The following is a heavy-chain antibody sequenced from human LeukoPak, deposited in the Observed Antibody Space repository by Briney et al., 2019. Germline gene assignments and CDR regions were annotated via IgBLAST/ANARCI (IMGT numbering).Heavy chain of an antibody. CDR2: FDPEDGET. J-gene: IGHJ5*02. CDR3: ARDHYDSSGLNWFDP. CDR1: GYTLTELS. V-gene: IGHV1-24*01. Sequence: ASVKVSCKVSGYTLTELSMHWVRQAPGKGLEWMGGFDPEDGETIYAQKFQGRVTMTEDTSTDTAYMELSSLRSEDTAVYYCARDHYDSSGLNWFDPWGQGTLVTVSS. D-gene: IGHD3-22*01.